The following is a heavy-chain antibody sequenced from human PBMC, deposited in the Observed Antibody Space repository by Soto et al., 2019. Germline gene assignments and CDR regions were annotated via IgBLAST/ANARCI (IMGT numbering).Heavy chain of an antibody. CDR3: ARGDSSSRARDFDY. CDR2: IYYSGST. J-gene: IGHJ4*02. V-gene: IGHV4-59*01. CDR1: GGSISSYY. Sequence: NPSETLSLTCRVSGGSISSYYWSWIRQPPGKGLEWIGYIYYSGSTNYNPSLKSRVTISVDTSKNQFSLKLNSVTAADTAVYYCARGDSSSRARDFDYWGQGTLVTVSS. D-gene: IGHD6-6*01.